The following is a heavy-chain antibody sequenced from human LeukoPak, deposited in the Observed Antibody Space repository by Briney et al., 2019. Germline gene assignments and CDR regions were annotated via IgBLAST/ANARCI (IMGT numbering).Heavy chain of an antibody. V-gene: IGHV3-48*03. Sequence: GGSLRLSCAASGFGFSSCEMNWVRQAPGKGLEWVSYISSSGSTIHYADSVKGRFTISRDNAKNSLYLQMNSLRAEDTAVYYCARALPSSWYYFDHWGQGTLVTVSS. CDR1: GFGFSSCE. CDR2: ISSSGSTI. J-gene: IGHJ4*02. D-gene: IGHD6-13*01. CDR3: ARALPSSWYYFDH.